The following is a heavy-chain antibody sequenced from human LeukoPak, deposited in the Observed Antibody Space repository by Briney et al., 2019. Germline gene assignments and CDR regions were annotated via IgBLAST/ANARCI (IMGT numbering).Heavy chain of an antibody. Sequence: LGGSLRLSCAASGFTFDDYAMHWVRQAPGKGVEWGSLISGDGGSTYYADSVRGRLTISRDNSKNSLYLEMDSLRTEDTAFYYCAKEIDTLGTNAFDIWGQGTMVTVSS. J-gene: IGHJ3*02. V-gene: IGHV3-43*02. CDR1: GFTFDDYA. CDR3: AKEIDTLGTNAFDI. D-gene: IGHD2-15*01. CDR2: ISGDGGST.